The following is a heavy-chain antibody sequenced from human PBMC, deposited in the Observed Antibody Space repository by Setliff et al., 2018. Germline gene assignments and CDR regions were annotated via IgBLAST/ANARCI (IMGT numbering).Heavy chain of an antibody. CDR3: ARTCSGSGCYAGLES. V-gene: IGHV3-30*03. CDR2: ILDDGVKK. D-gene: IGHD2-15*01. CDR1: GFTFSTYR. Sequence: GGSLRLSCAASGFTFSTYRMDWVRQAPGKGLEWVAVILDDGVKKYHADSVKGRFTISRDNSKNTLYLQMNSLRPEDTAVYYCARTCSGSGCYAGLESWGQGTPVTVSS. J-gene: IGHJ4*02.